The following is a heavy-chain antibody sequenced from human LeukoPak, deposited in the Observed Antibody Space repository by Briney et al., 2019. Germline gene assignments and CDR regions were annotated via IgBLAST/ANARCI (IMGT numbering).Heavy chain of an antibody. J-gene: IGHJ4*02. CDR1: GFTFSSYW. CDR2: INSDGSTT. CDR3: ARGSAVTGVH. V-gene: IGHV3-74*01. D-gene: IGHD1-14*01. Sequence: GGSLRLSCADSGFTFSSYWMHWVRQAPGKGLVWISRINSDGSTTNYADSVKGRFPIYRDNAKNTLYLQMNSLRAEDTAMYYCARGSAVTGVHWGQGPLVTVSS.